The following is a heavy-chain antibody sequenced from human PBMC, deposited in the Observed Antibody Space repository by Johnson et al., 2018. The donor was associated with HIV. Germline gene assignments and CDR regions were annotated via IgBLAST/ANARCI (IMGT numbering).Heavy chain of an antibody. J-gene: IGHJ3*02. CDR2: IRYDGSDK. CDR3: ASIAARRVSAFDI. D-gene: IGHD6-6*01. Sequence: QVQLVESGGGVVQPGGSLRLSCAASGFTFSSYGMHWVRQAPGKGLEWVAFIRYDGSDKYYADSVKDRFTISRDNAKNSLSLQMNSLRAEDTAVYYCASIAARRVSAFDIWGQGTMVTVSS. V-gene: IGHV3-30*02. CDR1: GFTFSSYG.